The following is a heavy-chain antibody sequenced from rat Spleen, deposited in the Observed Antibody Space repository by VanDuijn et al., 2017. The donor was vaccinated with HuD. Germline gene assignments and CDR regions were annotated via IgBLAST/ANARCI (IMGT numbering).Heavy chain of an antibody. V-gene: IGHV5-22*01. J-gene: IGHJ1*01. CDR2: ISYEGIST. D-gene: IGHD1-12*01. CDR3: TTARNVPSYWYFDF. CDR1: GFTFSDFF. Sequence: EVQLVESGGGLVQPGRSLKLSCAASGFTFSDFFMAWVRQAPKKGLEWVASISYEGISTFYGDSVKGRFTISRDNAKSTLYLQMDSLRSEDTATYYCTTARNVPSYWYFDFWGPGTMVTVSS.